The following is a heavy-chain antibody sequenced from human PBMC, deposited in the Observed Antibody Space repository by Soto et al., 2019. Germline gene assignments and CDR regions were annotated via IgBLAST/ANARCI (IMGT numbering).Heavy chain of an antibody. Sequence: GSLRLSCAASGFTFSSYAMSWVRQAPGKGLEWVSAISGSGGSTYYADSVKGRFTISRDNSKNTLYLQLNSLRAEDTAVYYCARVPEAGRPLFDYWGQGALVTVS. CDR2: ISGSGGST. V-gene: IGHV3-23*01. D-gene: IGHD6-6*01. J-gene: IGHJ4*02. CDR1: GFTFSSYA. CDR3: ARVPEAGRPLFDY.